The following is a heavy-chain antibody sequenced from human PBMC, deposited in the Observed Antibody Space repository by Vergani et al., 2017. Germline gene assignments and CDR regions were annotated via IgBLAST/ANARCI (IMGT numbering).Heavy chain of an antibody. CDR1: GYSFTSYW. V-gene: IGHV5-10-1*01. J-gene: IGHJ6*02. CDR2: IDPSDSYT. Sequence: EVQLVQSGAEVKKPGESLRISCKGSGYSFTSYWISWVRQMPGKGLEWMGRIDPSDSYTNYSPSFQGHVTISADKSISTAYLQWSSLKASDTAMYYCARATRWEQLVLGGGYYYYGMDVWGQGTTVTVSS. CDR3: ARATRWEQLVLGGGYYYYGMDV. D-gene: IGHD6-6*01.